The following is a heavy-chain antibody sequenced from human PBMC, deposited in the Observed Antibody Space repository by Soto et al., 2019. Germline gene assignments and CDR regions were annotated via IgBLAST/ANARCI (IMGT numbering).Heavy chain of an antibody. CDR3: ARHVAVPRTRGFDY. CDR1: GGSIRDNW. J-gene: IGHJ4*02. V-gene: IGHV4-4*02. Sequence: QVQLQASGPGLVKPSGTLFLTCAVSGGSIRDNWWSWVRQPPGKGLEWIGEIYHSGTTYYTPSLRSRVVILVDKSASQISLTLSSVTAADTAVYYCARHVAVPRTRGFDYWGPGTLVAVSS. CDR2: IYHSGTT. D-gene: IGHD2-21*01.